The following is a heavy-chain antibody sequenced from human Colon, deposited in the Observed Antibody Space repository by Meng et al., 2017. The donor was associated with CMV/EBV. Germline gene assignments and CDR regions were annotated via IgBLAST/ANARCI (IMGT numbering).Heavy chain of an antibody. D-gene: IGHD2-2*01. Sequence: QVQCQHCGAGLLKPLETLSLSCAVYGESFSGYYWTWIRQPPGRGLELIGESYYTGSTNHSPSLKSRVTISLDTSKNQFSLKLNSVTAADTAVYYCARATKSSCWEVLDYWGHGTLVTVSS. CDR3: ARATKSSCWEVLDY. CDR1: GESFSGYY. J-gene: IGHJ4*01. CDR2: SYYTGST. V-gene: IGHV4-34*01.